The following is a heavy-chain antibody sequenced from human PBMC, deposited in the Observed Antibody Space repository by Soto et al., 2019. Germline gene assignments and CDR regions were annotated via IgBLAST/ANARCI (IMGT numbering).Heavy chain of an antibody. CDR3: ARGVVKGTTSMGQVYK. CDR2: ISSSSDAK. Sequence: QVQVVESGGGLVKPGGSLSRSCAASGFTFSDYYMSWIRQAPGKGLEWVSFISSSSDAKKYADSVKGRVTISRDNAKDSLYLQLTSLRAEDTAVYYCARGVVKGTTSMGQVYKWGQGTLVTVSS. D-gene: IGHD1-1*01. J-gene: IGHJ1*01. V-gene: IGHV3-11*06. CDR1: GFTFSDYY.